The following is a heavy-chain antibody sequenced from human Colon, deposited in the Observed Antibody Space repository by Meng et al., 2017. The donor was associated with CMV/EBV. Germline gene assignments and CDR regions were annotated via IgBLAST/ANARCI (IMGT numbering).Heavy chain of an antibody. J-gene: IGHJ1*01. CDR1: GFTFSSYS. D-gene: IGHD3-22*01. CDR2: ISGSGATT. CDR3: ARSIYDSSGYYRAEYFQD. V-gene: IGHV3-23*01. Sequence: GGSLRLSCAASGFTFSSYSMSWVRQAPGKGLEWVSFISGSGATTDYADSVKGRFTISRDNAKNTLYLEMTSLRADDTAVYFCARSIYDSSGYYRAEYFQDWGQGTQVTVSS.